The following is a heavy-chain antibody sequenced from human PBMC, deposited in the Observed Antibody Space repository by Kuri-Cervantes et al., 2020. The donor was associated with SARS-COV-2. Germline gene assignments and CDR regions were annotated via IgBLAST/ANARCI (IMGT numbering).Heavy chain of an antibody. CDR2: ISYDGSNK. D-gene: IGHD3-16*01. V-gene: IGHV3-30*19. J-gene: IGHJ4*02. CDR3: ASRDPLGGEY. Sequence: GESLKISCAASGFTFNQYGMHWVRQAPGKGLEWVAVISYDGSNKYYADSVKGRFTISRDNSKNTLYLQMNSLRAEDTAVYYCASRDPLGGEYWGQGTLVTVSS. CDR1: GFTFNQYG.